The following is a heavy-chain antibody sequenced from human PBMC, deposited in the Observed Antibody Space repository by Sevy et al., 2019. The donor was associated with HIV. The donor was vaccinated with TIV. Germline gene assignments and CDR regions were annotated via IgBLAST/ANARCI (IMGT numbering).Heavy chain of an antibody. V-gene: IGHV4-31*03. CDR3: AEASVDYYGSGSYYNPYYYYGMDV. J-gene: IGHJ6*02. D-gene: IGHD3-10*01. CDR2: IYYSGST. Sequence: SETLSLTCTVSGGSISSGGYYWSWIRQHPGKGLEWIGYIYYSGSTYYNPSLKSRVTLSVDTSKNQFSLKLSSVTAADSAVDYCAEASVDYYGSGSYYNPYYYYGMDVWGQGTTVTVSS. CDR1: GGSISSGGYY.